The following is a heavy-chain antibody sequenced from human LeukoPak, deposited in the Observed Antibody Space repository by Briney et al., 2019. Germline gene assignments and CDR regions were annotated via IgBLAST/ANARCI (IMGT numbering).Heavy chain of an antibody. CDR1: GCSISSYY. J-gene: IGHJ1*01. D-gene: IGHD4-23*01. CDR2: IYYSGST. V-gene: IGHV4-59*01. CDR3: ARGDSTVTPKYFQY. Sequence: SETLSLTCTVSGCSISSYYWSWIRQPPGKGLEWIGYIYYSGSTNYNPSLKSRVTISIDTSKNQFSLKLSSVTAADTAVYYCARGDSTVTPKYFQYWGQGTLVTVSS.